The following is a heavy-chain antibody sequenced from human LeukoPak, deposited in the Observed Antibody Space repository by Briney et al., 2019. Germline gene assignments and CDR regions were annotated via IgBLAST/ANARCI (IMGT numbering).Heavy chain of an antibody. CDR3: ARGVPAALSDWFDP. Sequence: SETLSLTCTVSVGSISSSSYYWGWIRQPPGKGLEWIGSIYYSGSTYYNPSLKSRVTISVDTSKDQFSLKLSSVTAADTAVYYCARGVPAALSDWFDPWGQGTLVTVSS. CDR1: VGSISSSSYY. CDR2: IYYSGST. D-gene: IGHD2-2*01. J-gene: IGHJ5*02. V-gene: IGHV4-39*01.